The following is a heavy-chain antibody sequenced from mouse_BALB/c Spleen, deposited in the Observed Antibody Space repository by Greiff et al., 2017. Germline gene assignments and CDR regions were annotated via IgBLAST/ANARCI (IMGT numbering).Heavy chain of an antibody. J-gene: IGHJ3*01. Sequence: LQQPGSELVRPGASVKLSCKASGYTFTSYWMHWVKQRHGQGLEWIGNIYPGSGSTNYDEKFKSKGTLTVDTSSSTAYMHLSSLTSEDSAVYYCARGGSAYWGQGTLVTVSA. CDR3: ARGGSAY. V-gene: IGHV1S22*01. CDR2: IYPGSGST. CDR1: GYTFTSYW.